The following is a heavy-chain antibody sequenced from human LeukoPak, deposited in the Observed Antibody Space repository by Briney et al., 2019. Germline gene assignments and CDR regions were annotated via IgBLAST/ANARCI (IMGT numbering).Heavy chain of an antibody. CDR3: ARDFLEDVY. CDR2: ISSSSTTI. CDR1: GFTFSNYN. Sequence: GGSLRLSCAASGFTFSNYNMNWVRQAPGKGLEWVSYISSSSTTIHYADSVRGRFTISRDNARNSLYLQMNSLRAEDTAVYYCARDFLEDVYWGQGTLLTVSS. D-gene: IGHD3-3*01. J-gene: IGHJ4*02. V-gene: IGHV3-48*01.